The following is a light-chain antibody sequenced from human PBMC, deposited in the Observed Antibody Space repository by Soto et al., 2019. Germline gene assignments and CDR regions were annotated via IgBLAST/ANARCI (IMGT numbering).Light chain of an antibody. Sequence: DIQMTQSPSSVSVSVGDRVNITCRASHDIDTWLAWYQQRPGKAPNLLIYTASSLQRGVPSRFSGSGSGTDFTLSISSLQPEDFATYYCQQTHSFPPTFGPGTKVDIK. CDR3: QQTHSFPPT. J-gene: IGKJ3*01. CDR2: TAS. CDR1: HDIDTW. V-gene: IGKV1D-12*01.